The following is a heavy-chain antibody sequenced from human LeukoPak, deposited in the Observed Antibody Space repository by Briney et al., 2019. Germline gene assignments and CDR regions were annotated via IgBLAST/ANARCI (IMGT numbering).Heavy chain of an antibody. CDR1: GGSFSGYY. Sequence: SETLSLTCAVYGGSFSGYYWSWIRQPPGKGLEWIGEINHSGSTNYNPSLKSRVTISVDTSKNQFSLKLSSVTAADTAVYYCASSVLRRGDYWGQGTLVAVSS. J-gene: IGHJ4*02. CDR2: INHSGST. CDR3: ASSVLRRGDY. D-gene: IGHD3-16*01. V-gene: IGHV4-34*01.